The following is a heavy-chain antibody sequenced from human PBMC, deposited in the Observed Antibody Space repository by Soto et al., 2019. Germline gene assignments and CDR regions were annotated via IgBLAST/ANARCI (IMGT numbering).Heavy chain of an antibody. D-gene: IGHD6-6*01. CDR2: ISNSSSYT. J-gene: IGHJ5*02. CDR1: WFTCSDYY. Sequence: GGSLRLSCAASWFTCSDYYMSWIRQSPGKGVEWVSYISNSSSYTNYADSVKSRFTISGDNSNNTLYLQMNSLRAEDTAVYYYAKGRRRAARPGWFDPWGQGTLVTVSS. V-gene: IGHV3-11*06. CDR3: AKGRRRAARPGWFDP.